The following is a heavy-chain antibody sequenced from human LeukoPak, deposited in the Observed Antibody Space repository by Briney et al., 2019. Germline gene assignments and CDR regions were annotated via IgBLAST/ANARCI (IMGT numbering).Heavy chain of an antibody. CDR2: ISWNSGSI. Sequence: SGGSLRLSCAASGFTFDDYAMHWVRQAPGKGLEWVSGISWNSGSIGYADSVKGRFTISRDNAKNSLYLQMNSLRAEDMALYYCAKGQAATGAFDIWGQGTMVTVSS. J-gene: IGHJ3*02. CDR3: AKGQAATGAFDI. D-gene: IGHD2-15*01. CDR1: GFTFDDYA. V-gene: IGHV3-9*03.